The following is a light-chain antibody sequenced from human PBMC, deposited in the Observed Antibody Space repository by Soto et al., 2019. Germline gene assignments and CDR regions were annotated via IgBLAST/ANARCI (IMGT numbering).Light chain of an antibody. J-gene: IGKJ1*01. Sequence: EIVMTQSPGTLSLSAGERATLSCRASQTVSSNYLAWYHQKPGQAPRLLIYGASNRATGIPDRFSGGGSGTDFTLTISSLESDDFAVYYCQQYENWPRTFGQGTKVDI. CDR2: GAS. CDR3: QQYENWPRT. V-gene: IGKV3-20*01. CDR1: QTVSSNY.